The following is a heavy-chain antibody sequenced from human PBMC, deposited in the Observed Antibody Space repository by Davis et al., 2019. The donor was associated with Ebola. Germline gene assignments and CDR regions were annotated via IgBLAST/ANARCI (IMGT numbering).Heavy chain of an antibody. CDR3: ASLLR. CDR2: IIPIFGTA. CDR1: GDTLTSYA. V-gene: IGHV1-69*05. J-gene: IGHJ4*02. Sequence: AASVKVSCKAVGDTLTSYAMTWVRQAPGQGLEWMGGIIPIFGTANYAQKFQGRVTMTRNTSISTAYMELSSLRSEDTAVYYCASLLRWGQGTLVTVSS.